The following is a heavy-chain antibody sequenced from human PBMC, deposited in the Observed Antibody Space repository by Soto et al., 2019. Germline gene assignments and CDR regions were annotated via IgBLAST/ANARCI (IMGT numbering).Heavy chain of an antibody. CDR2: INWNSGSI. D-gene: IGHD6-19*01. CDR3: AKDGDSSVWPREGMDV. Sequence: EVQLVESGGGLVQPGRSLRLSCAASGFPFDDYGMHWVRQAPGKGLEWGSGINWNSGSIVYADSVKGRFTISRDNAKNSLYLQMNSRRSEDTALYYCAKDGDSSVWPREGMDVWGQGTTVIVSS. CDR1: GFPFDDYG. J-gene: IGHJ6*02. V-gene: IGHV3-9*01.